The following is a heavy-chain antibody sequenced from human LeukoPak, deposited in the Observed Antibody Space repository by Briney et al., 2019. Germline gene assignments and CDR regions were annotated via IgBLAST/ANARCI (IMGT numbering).Heavy chain of an antibody. CDR3: GRDPKLGIRGYTYGYIDH. D-gene: IGHD5-18*01. Sequence: ASVKVSCKASGNIFSRSIITWVRQAPGQGLEWMGWINTNTGNPSYAQGFFTGRYVFSLDTSASTAYLQINGLKADDTAVYYCGRDPKLGIRGYTYGYIDHWGQGTLLTVAS. CDR2: INTNTGNP. J-gene: IGHJ4*02. V-gene: IGHV7-4-1*02. CDR1: GNIFSRSI.